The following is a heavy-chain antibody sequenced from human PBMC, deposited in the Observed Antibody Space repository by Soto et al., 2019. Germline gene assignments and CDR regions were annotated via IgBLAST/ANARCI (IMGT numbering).Heavy chain of an antibody. V-gene: IGHV1-69*02. D-gene: IGHD6-6*01. J-gene: IGHJ4*02. CDR3: ASPDSIIAARPPHFDY. CDR1: GGTFSSYT. CDR2: IIPILGIA. Sequence: QVQLVQSGAEVMKPGSSVKVSCKAYGGTFSSYTISGVRQAPGQGLEWMGRIIPILGIANYAKKFQGRVTITANKSPGTAYMELSSLRSEDTAVYYCASPDSIIAARPPHFDYWGQGSLVTVSS.